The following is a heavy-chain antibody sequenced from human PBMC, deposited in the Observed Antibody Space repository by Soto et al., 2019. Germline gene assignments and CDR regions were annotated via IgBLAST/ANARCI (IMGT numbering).Heavy chain of an antibody. J-gene: IGHJ6*02. CDR2: INPNSGGT. CDR3: VSRGGGSSSSYYYGMDV. V-gene: IGHV1-2*04. D-gene: IGHD6-6*01. CDR1: GYTFTGYY. Sequence: GASVKVSCKASGYTFTGYYMHWVRQAPGQGLEWMGWINPNSGGTNYAQKFQGWVTMTRDTSISTAYMEMSRLRSDDTAVYFFVSRGGGSSSSYYYGMDVWGQGTTVTVSS.